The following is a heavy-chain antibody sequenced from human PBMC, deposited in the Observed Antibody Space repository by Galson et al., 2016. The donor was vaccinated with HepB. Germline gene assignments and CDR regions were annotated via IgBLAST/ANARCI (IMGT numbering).Heavy chain of an antibody. Sequence: SETLSLTCSVSRGSISDDYWSWIRQPPGKGLEWIAFIHNSGRSSYTPSLKSRATTSADTSKNHFSLNLTSVTTADTAVYYCARGGCSSCLFDYWGQGILVTVSS. D-gene: IGHD2-2*01. V-gene: IGHV4-59*01. J-gene: IGHJ4*02. CDR2: IHNSGRS. CDR3: ARGGCSSCLFDY. CDR1: RGSISDDY.